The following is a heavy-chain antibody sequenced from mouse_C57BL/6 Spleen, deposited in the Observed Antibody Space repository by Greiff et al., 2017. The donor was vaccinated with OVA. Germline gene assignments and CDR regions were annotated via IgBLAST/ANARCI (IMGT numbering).Heavy chain of an antibody. Sequence: EVILVDSGGGFVNPGGSLKLSCAASGFTFSDYGMHWARQALEKGLECVAYISSGSSTIYYADTVKGRFTISRDNAKNTLFLQMTSLRSEDTAMYYCARRGLGYYAMDYWGQGTSVTVSS. CDR2: ISSGSSTI. J-gene: IGHJ4*01. V-gene: IGHV5-17*01. CDR3: ARRGLGYYAMDY. D-gene: IGHD2-2*01. CDR1: GFTFSDYG.